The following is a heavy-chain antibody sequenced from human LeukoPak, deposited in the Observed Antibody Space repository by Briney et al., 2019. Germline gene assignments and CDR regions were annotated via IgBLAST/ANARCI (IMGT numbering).Heavy chain of an antibody. CDR3: TKGPDPGGFGY. CDR2: ISYDGTKK. D-gene: IGHD3-10*01. J-gene: IGHJ4*02. CDR1: GFTFSDYG. Sequence: GGSLRLPCAASGFTFSDYGIHWVRQAPGKGLQWVAVISYDGTKKYYADSVKGRLTISRDNSNNTLYLQINSLKAEDTAVYYCTKGPDPGGFGYWGQGTLVTVSS. V-gene: IGHV3-30*18.